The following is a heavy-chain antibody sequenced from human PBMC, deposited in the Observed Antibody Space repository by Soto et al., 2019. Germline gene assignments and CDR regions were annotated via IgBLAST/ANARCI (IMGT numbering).Heavy chain of an antibody. Sequence: SSTXSLTCTFAVYSIISYYVRWIRQPAGKGLEWIGRINTSGSTNYNPHLKSRVKMSVDASKNQFSLKLSSVTAADTAVYYCAGRYKVHTTLYGMDVWGQGTTVTV. CDR2: INTSGST. CDR1: VYSIISYY. J-gene: IGHJ6*02. D-gene: IGHD3-3*01. CDR3: AGRYKVHTTLYGMDV. V-gene: IGHV4-4*07.